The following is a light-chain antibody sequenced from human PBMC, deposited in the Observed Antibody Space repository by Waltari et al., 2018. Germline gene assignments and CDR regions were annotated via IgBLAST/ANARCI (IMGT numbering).Light chain of an antibody. CDR2: GAS. V-gene: IGKV3-20*01. J-gene: IGKJ5*01. CDR3: QQYGSSPIT. Sequence: EIVLTQSPGTLSLSPGERATLSCRASQNVATTYVAWYQQKPGQAPRLLIDGASTMATGIPDRFSGSGSGTDFTLTISRLEPEDFAVYYCQQYGSSPITFGQGTRLEIK. CDR1: QNVATTY.